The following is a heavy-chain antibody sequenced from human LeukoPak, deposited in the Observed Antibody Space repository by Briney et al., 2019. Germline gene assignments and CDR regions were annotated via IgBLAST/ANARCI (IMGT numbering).Heavy chain of an antibody. CDR1: GGSFSTYY. D-gene: IGHD3-22*01. Sequence: SETLSLTCAVYGGSFSTYYWSWIRQPPGKGLEWIGEINHSGSTNYNPSLKSRVTISVDTSKNKFSLKLSSVTAADTAVYYCARTYDTSGYYYAFDYWGQGTLVTVSS. V-gene: IGHV4-34*01. CDR2: INHSGST. CDR3: ARTYDTSGYYYAFDY. J-gene: IGHJ4*02.